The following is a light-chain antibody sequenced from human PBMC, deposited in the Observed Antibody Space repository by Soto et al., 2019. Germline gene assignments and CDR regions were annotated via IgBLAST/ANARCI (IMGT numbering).Light chain of an antibody. CDR2: AAS. J-gene: IGKJ2*01. CDR3: LQSYSTPHT. CDR1: QSTNIH. Sequence: DIQMTQSPSSLSASVGDRVTITCRASQSTNIHLSWYQVKPGKAPKLLISAASTLQSGVPSRFTGSGSGTDFTLTISSLQPEDFATYCCLQSYSTPHTFGQGTKLEIK. V-gene: IGKV1-39*01.